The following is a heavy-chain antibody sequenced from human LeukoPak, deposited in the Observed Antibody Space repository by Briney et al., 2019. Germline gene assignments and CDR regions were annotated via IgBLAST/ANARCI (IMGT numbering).Heavy chain of an antibody. V-gene: IGHV3-23*01. CDR1: GFTFSSYA. Sequence: PGGSLRLSCAASGFTFSSYAMSWVRQAPGKGLEWVSAISGSGGSTYYADSVKGRFTISRDNSKNTLYLQMNSLRAEDTAVYYCAREVITMVRGVIINYFDYWGQGTLVTVSS. CDR2: ISGSGGST. J-gene: IGHJ4*02. D-gene: IGHD3-10*01. CDR3: AREVITMVRGVIINYFDY.